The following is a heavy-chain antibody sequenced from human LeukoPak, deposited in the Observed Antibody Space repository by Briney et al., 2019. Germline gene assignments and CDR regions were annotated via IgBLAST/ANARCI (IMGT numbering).Heavy chain of an antibody. J-gene: IGHJ4*02. CDR3: ARGGANRFDY. Sequence: PGGSLRLSCAASGFPFSGYWMTWVRQAPGRGLEWVATIKEDGSEAYFGDSVKGRFAISRDNAKNSLYLQMNSLRGEDTAVYYGARGGANRFDYWGQGTLVTVSS. D-gene: IGHD3-16*01. V-gene: IGHV3-7*04. CDR1: GFPFSGYW. CDR2: IKEDGSEA.